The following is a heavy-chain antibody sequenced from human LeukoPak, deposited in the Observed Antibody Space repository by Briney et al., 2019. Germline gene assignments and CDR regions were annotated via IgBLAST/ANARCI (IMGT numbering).Heavy chain of an antibody. CDR3: AKDSRETFIVVVPAAPLDY. CDR1: GFTFSSYA. Sequence: PGGSLRLSCAASGFTFSSYAMSWVRQAPGKGLEWVSAISGSGGSTYYADSVKGRFTISRDNSKNTLYLQMNSLRAEDTAVYYCAKDSRETFIVVVPAAPLDYWGQGTLVTVSS. J-gene: IGHJ4*02. D-gene: IGHD2-2*01. CDR2: ISGSGGST. V-gene: IGHV3-23*01.